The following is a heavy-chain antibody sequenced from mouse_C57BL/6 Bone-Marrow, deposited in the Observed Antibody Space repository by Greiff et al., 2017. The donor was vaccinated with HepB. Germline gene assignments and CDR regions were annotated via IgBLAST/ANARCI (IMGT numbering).Heavy chain of an antibody. CDR2: ISYDGSN. V-gene: IGHV3-6*01. Sequence: DVQLQESGPGLVKPSQSLSLTCSVTGYSITSGYYWNWIRQFPGNKLEWMGYISYDGSNNYNPSLKNRISITRDTSKNQFFLKLNSVTTEDTATYYCARVSTVVGFDYWGQGTTLTVSS. CDR3: ARVSTVVGFDY. CDR1: GYSITSGYY. J-gene: IGHJ2*01. D-gene: IGHD1-1*01.